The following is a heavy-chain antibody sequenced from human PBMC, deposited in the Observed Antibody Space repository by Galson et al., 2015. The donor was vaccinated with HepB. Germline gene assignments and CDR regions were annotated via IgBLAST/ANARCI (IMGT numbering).Heavy chain of an antibody. V-gene: IGHV3-21*01. CDR3: ARDLGYCSGGRCYSRPPIGY. CDR1: GFTFSSYS. J-gene: IGHJ4*02. D-gene: IGHD2-15*01. Sequence: LRLSCAASGFTFSSYSMNWVRQAPGKGLEWVSSISSSSSYIYYADSVKGRFTISRDNAKNSLYLQMNSLRAEDTAVYYCARDLGYCSGGRCYSRPPIGYWGQGTLVTVSS. CDR2: ISSSSSYI.